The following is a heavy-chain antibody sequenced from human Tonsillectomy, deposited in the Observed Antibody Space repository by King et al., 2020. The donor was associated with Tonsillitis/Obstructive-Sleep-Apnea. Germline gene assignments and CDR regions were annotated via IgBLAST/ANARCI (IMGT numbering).Heavy chain of an antibody. Sequence: VQLVESGGGLVKPGGSLRLSCAASGFTFSSYSMNWVRQAPGKGLEWVSSISTSSSFIYYSDSLKGRFTISRDNAKNSLYLQMDSLRAEDTAVYYCAGDDWDSTSCYNRVDPWGQGTLVTVSS. CDR3: AGDDWDSTSCYNRVDP. CDR1: GFTFSSYS. V-gene: IGHV3-21*01. J-gene: IGHJ5*02. D-gene: IGHD2-2*02. CDR2: ISTSSSFI.